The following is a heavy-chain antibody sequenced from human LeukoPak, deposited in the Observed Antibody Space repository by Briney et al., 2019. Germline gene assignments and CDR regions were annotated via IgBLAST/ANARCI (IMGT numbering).Heavy chain of an antibody. Sequence: GGSLRHSCAASGFTFSNYAMNWVRQAPGKGLEWVSLISGSGDSTYYAVSVKGRFTISRDNSNNTLYLQMNSLRAEDTAVYYCARDPSLGFGESKNWFDPWGQGTLVTVSS. V-gene: IGHV3-23*01. D-gene: IGHD3-10*01. CDR1: GFTFSNYA. CDR3: ARDPSLGFGESKNWFDP. CDR2: ISGSGDST. J-gene: IGHJ5*02.